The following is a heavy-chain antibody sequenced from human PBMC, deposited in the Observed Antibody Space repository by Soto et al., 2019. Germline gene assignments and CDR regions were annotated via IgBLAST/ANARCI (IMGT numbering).Heavy chain of an antibody. V-gene: IGHV3-7*01. J-gene: IGHJ4*02. D-gene: IGHD4-4*01. CDR2: IKPDESWK. CDR3: VRGGSNYAS. CDR1: GCACSDSW. Sequence: GSLRLPGAASGCACSDSWMTWVRQAPGKGLEWVASIKPDESWKKYADSVKGRFSISRDNANNSMYLQMDSLTGEDQAVYYCVRGGSNYASWGRGTPVTVSS.